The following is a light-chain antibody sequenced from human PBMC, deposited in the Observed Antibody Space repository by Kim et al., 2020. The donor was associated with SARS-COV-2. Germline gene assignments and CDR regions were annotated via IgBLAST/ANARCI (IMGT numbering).Light chain of an antibody. CDR3: QQYKNWPPLT. J-gene: IGKJ5*01. CDR1: QSVSSN. Sequence: EIVMTHSPATLSVSPGARATLSCRASQSVSSNLAWYQQKPGQAPRLLIYGASTRATGIPASFSGSGSGTEFTLTISSLQSEDFAVYYCQQYKNWPPLTFGQGTRLEIK. CDR2: GAS. V-gene: IGKV3-15*01.